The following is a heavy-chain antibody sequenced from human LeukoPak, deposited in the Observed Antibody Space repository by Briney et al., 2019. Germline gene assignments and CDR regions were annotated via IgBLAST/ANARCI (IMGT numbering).Heavy chain of an antibody. D-gene: IGHD6-13*01. CDR1: GLTFSSYW. CDR3: ASHSSSWYFGY. CDR2: IKQDGSEK. V-gene: IGHV3-7*03. Sequence: SGGSLRLSCAASGLTFSSYWMSWVRQAPGKGLEWVANIKQDGSEKYYVDSVKGRFTISRDNAKNSLYLQMNSLRAEDTAVYYCASHSSSWYFGYWGQGTLVTVSS. J-gene: IGHJ4*02.